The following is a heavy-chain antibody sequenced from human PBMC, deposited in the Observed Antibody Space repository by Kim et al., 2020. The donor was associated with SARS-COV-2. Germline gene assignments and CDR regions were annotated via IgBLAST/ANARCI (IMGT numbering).Heavy chain of an antibody. J-gene: IGHJ6*02. CDR1: GFTFSSYD. CDR2: LGTAGDT. V-gene: IGHV3-13*01. CDR3: ARALPMVRGVSLANYYGMDV. D-gene: IGHD3-10*01. Sequence: GGSLRLSCAASGFTFSSYDMHWFRQATGKGLEWVSALGTAGDTYYPGSVKGRFTISRENAKNSLYLQMNSLRAGDTAVYYCARALPMVRGVSLANYYGMDVWVQGTTVTVSS.